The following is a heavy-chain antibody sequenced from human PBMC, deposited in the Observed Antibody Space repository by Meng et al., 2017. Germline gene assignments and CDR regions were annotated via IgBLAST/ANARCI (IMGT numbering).Heavy chain of an antibody. J-gene: IGHJ4*02. CDR3: ARGGTGYYYDSSGYVRTYYFDY. D-gene: IGHD3-22*01. Sequence: QGLLQQWGAILLRSSVTRSLTCAVYGGSFSGYYWSWIRQPPGKGLEWIGEINHSGSTNYNPSLKSRVTISVDTSKNQFSLKLSSVTAADTAVYYCARGGTGYYYDSSGYVRTYYFDYWGQGTLVTVSS. V-gene: IGHV4-34*01. CDR2: INHSGST. CDR1: GGSFSGYY.